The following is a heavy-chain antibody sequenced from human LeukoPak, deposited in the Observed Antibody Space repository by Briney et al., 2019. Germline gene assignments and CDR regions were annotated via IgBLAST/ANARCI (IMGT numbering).Heavy chain of an antibody. V-gene: IGHV3-30*18. D-gene: IGHD3-22*01. J-gene: IGHJ4*02. Sequence: GGSLRLSCAASGFTLSSYDMHWVRQAPGKGLEWVAVISYDGSNKYYADSVKGRFTISRDNSKNTLYLQMNRLRAEDTAVYYCAKDFSVYNYDSRVLDYWGQGTLVTVSS. CDR3: AKDFSVYNYDSRVLDY. CDR2: ISYDGSNK. CDR1: GFTLSSYD.